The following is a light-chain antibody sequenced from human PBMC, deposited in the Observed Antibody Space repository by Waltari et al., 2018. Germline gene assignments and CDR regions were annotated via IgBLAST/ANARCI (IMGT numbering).Light chain of an antibody. CDR1: QSVSKY. CDR2: AAS. V-gene: IGKV3-20*01. J-gene: IGKJ1*01. Sequence: EVVLTQCPGTLSLSPGERATLSCRAIQSVSKYLAWYQQRPGQAPRLLIYAASTRATGIPDRFSGSGYGTDFSLTISRLEPEDFAVYYCQNHERLPAKFGQGTKVEIK. CDR3: QNHERLPAK.